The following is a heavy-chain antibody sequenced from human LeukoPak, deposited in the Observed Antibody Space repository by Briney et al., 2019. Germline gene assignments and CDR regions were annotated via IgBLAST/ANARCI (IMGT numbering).Heavy chain of an antibody. CDR3: TTRDVVVPAAMVVDYYYGMDV. Sequence: GGSLRLSCAASGFTFSNAWMSWVRQAPGKGLEWVGRIKSKTDGGTTDYAAPVKGRLTISRDDSKNTLYLQMNSLKTEDTAVYYCTTRDVVVPAAMVVDYYYGMDVWGQGTTVTVSS. J-gene: IGHJ6*02. D-gene: IGHD2-2*01. CDR2: IKSKTDGGTT. V-gene: IGHV3-15*01. CDR1: GFTFSNAW.